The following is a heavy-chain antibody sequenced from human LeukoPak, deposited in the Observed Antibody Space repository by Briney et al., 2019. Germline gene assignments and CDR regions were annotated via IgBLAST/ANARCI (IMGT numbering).Heavy chain of an antibody. CDR2: INHSGST. D-gene: IGHD3-10*01. J-gene: IGHJ4*02. CDR1: GGSFSGYY. Sequence: PSETLSLTCAVYGGSFSGYYWSWIRQPPGKGLEWIGEINHSGSTNYNPSLKSRVTISVDTSKNQFSLKLSSVTAADTAVYYCARGGRHYYGSGSYRYWGQGTLVTVSS. CDR3: ARGGRHYYGSGSYRY. V-gene: IGHV4-34*01.